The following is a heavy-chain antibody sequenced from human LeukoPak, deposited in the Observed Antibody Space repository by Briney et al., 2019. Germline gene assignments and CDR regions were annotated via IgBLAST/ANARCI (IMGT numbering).Heavy chain of an antibody. CDR3: ARTPHCSSTSCSYYFDY. Sequence: ASVKVSCKASGYTFTSYDINWVRQATGQGLEWMGWMNPNSGNTGYAQKFQGRVTMTRNTSISTAYMEPSSLRSEDTAEYYCARTPHCSSTSCSYYFDYWGQGTLVTVSS. D-gene: IGHD2-2*01. V-gene: IGHV1-8*01. J-gene: IGHJ4*02. CDR1: GYTFTSYD. CDR2: MNPNSGNT.